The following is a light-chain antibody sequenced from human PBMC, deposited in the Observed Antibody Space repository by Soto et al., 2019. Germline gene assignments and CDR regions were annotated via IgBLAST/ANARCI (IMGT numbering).Light chain of an antibody. V-gene: IGLV2-14*01. Sequence: QSALTQPASVSGSPGQSITISCTGTSSDVGGYNRVSWYQQHPDKAPKLIIYEVTNRPSGISNRFSGSKSGDTASLTISGLRAEDEADYYCYSYRSGSAHVFGTGTKVTVL. CDR3: YSYRSGSAHV. CDR1: SSDVGGYNR. J-gene: IGLJ1*01. CDR2: EVT.